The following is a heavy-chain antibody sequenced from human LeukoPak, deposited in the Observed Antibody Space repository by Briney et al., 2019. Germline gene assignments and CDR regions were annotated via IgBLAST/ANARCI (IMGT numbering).Heavy chain of an antibody. J-gene: IGHJ4*02. CDR1: GFTFSSYA. D-gene: IGHD6-6*01. V-gene: IGHV3-23*01. CDR3: AKAQHGYTNSPFDY. CDR2: ISGSATEP. Sequence: GGSLRLSCAASGFTFSSYAMSWVRQAPGKGLEWVSSISGSATEPHYADSVGGRFTISRDNSRNTLYLRMNSLRAEDTAVYYCAKAQHGYTNSPFDYWGQGTVVTVSS.